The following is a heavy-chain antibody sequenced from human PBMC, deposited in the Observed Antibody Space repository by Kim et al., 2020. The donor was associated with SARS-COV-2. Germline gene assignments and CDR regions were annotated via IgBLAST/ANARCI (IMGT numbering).Heavy chain of an antibody. CDR3: AKCGSGSYSQVADY. D-gene: IGHD3-10*01. V-gene: IGHV3-23*01. J-gene: IGHJ4*02. Sequence: SVKGRFTISRDNSKNTLYLQMNSLRAEDTAVYYCAKCGSGSYSQVADYWGQGTLVTVSS.